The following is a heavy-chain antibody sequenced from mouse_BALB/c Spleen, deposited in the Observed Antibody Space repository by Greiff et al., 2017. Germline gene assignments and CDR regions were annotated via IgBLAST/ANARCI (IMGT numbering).Heavy chain of an antibody. CDR3: ARQGYDYGAWFAY. Sequence: VQGVESGPDLVAPSQSLSITCTVSGFSLTSYGVHWVRQPPGKGLEWLVVIWSDGSTTYNSALKSRLSISKDNSKSQVFLKMNSLQTDDTAMYYCARQGYDYGAWFAYWGQGTLVTVSA. CDR1: GFSLTSYG. D-gene: IGHD2-4*01. J-gene: IGHJ3*01. V-gene: IGHV2-6-2*01. CDR2: IWSDGST.